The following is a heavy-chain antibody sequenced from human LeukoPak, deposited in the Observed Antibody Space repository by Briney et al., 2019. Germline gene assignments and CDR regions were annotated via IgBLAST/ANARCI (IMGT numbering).Heavy chain of an antibody. D-gene: IGHD3-16*01. CDR2: ISGSGGST. Sequence: PGGSLRLPCAASGFTFSSYGMSWVRQAPGKGLEWVSAISGSGGSTYYADSVKGRFTISRDNSKNTLYLQMNSLRAEDTAVYYCAKRGGMYPAHYFDYWGQGALVTVSS. CDR3: AKRGGMYPAHYFDY. J-gene: IGHJ4*02. V-gene: IGHV3-23*01. CDR1: GFTFSSYG.